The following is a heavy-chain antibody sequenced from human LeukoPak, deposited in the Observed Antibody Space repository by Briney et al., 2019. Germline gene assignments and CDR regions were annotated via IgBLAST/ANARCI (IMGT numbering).Heavy chain of an antibody. CDR2: ISYDGGNK. CDR1: EFTFRAFA. V-gene: IGHV3-30*03. D-gene: IGHD3-10*01. Sequence: GSLRLSCVASEFTFRAFAMHWVRQAPGKGLEWLAVISYDGGNKYHVDSVKGRFTISRDNTKNTLYLQMNSLRAEDTAVYYCARDIWFGELLPRHPFDYWGQGTLVTVSS. J-gene: IGHJ4*02. CDR3: ARDIWFGELLPRHPFDY.